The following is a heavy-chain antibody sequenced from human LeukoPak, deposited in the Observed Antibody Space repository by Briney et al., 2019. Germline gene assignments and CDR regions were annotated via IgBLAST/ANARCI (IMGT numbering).Heavy chain of an antibody. Sequence: ASVKVSCKASGYTFTSYDINWVRQATGQGLEWMGWISVYNGNTNYVQKLQGRLTMTTDTSTNTAYMELRSLTSDDTAVYYCARDHSSSGQLFDFWGQGTPVTVSS. CDR3: ARDHSSSGQLFDF. J-gene: IGHJ4*02. V-gene: IGHV1-18*01. CDR1: GYTFTSYD. CDR2: ISVYNGNT. D-gene: IGHD6-13*01.